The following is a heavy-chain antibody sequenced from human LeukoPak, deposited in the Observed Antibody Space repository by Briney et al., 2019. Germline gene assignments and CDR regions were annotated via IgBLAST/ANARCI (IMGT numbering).Heavy chain of an antibody. Sequence: GGTLRLSCAASGFTFSSYGMSWVRQAPGKGLEWVSSISSSSSYIYYADSVKGRFTISRDNAKNSLYLQMNSLRGEDTAVYYCARAGQQRFDYWGQGTLVTVSS. J-gene: IGHJ4*02. CDR3: ARAGQQRFDY. CDR2: ISSSSSYI. CDR1: GFTFSSYG. D-gene: IGHD6-13*01. V-gene: IGHV3-21*01.